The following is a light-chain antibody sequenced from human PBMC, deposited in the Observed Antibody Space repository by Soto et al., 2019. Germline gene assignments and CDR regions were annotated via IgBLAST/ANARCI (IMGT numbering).Light chain of an antibody. Sequence: DIQMTQSPSSLSASVGDRVTITCRASQSISSYLNWYQQKPGKAPKLLIYAASTLQSGVPSRFSGSGSGTDVTLTISSLQPEDFATYSCQQSKRTPKNFGGGTKVEIK. J-gene: IGKJ4*01. CDR1: QSISSY. CDR3: QQSKRTPKN. CDR2: AAS. V-gene: IGKV1-39*01.